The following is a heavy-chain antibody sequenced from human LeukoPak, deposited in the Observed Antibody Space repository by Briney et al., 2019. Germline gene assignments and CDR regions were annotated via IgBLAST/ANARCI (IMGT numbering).Heavy chain of an antibody. V-gene: IGHV3-23*01. CDR2: IGGGGITT. CDR3: AKDLTTSVVILFDY. Sequence: GGSLRLSCTTSGFTFNNYAMSWVRQAPGKGLDWFSAIGGGGITTYYADSVKGRFTISRDNSKNTLYLQINSLRAEDTAVYYCAKDLTTSVVILFDYWGQGTLVTVSS. D-gene: IGHD3-22*01. CDR1: GFTFNNYA. J-gene: IGHJ4*02.